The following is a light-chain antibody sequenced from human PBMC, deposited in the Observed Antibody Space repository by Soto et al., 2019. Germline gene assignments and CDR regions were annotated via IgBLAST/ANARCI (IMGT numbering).Light chain of an antibody. CDR1: QSISTS. Sequence: DIQMTQSPSTLSASVGDRVTITCRASQSISTSLAWYQQKPGKAPNLLIFKASSLESGVPSRFSGSGSGTEFTLTISSLQPDDSATYYCQQYDSYSYTFGQGTKLEIK. J-gene: IGKJ2*01. CDR2: KAS. V-gene: IGKV1-5*03. CDR3: QQYDSYSYT.